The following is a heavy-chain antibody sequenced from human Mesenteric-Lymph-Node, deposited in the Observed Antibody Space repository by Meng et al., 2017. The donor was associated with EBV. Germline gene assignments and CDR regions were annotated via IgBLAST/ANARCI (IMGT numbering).Heavy chain of an antibody. V-gene: IGHV3-11*01. Sequence: QVQLVESGGXXVKPGXALRLSCAASGFMFSDSHMTWIRQAPGKGPEWRSYISSSGDTIYYAGSVKGRFTISRDNAKDSLYLQMNSLRAEDTAVYYCAKDRAGLRGIFDYRGQGTLVTVSS. CDR2: ISSSGDTI. CDR1: GFMFSDSH. D-gene: IGHD3-10*01. CDR3: AKDRAGLRGIFDY. J-gene: IGHJ4*02.